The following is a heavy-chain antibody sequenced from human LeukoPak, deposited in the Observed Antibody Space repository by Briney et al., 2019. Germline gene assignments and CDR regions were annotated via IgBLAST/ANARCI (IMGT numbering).Heavy chain of an antibody. CDR2: INHSGST. J-gene: IGHJ4*02. CDR1: GGSFSGYY. V-gene: IGHV4-34*01. Sequence: PSETLSLTCAVYGGSFSGYYWSWIRQPPGKGLEWIGEINHSGSTNYNPSLKSRVTISVDTSKNQFSLKLSSVTAADTAVYYCARDSEYYYGSGSFDYWGQGTLVTVSS. CDR3: ARDSEYYYGSGSFDY. D-gene: IGHD3-10*01.